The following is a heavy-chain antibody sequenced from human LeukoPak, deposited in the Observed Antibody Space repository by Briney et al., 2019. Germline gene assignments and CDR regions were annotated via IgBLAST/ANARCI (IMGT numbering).Heavy chain of an antibody. CDR2: IFYSGST. CDR3: APVSWSQYVFDP. J-gene: IGHJ5*02. V-gene: IGHV4-39*01. D-gene: IGHD4-11*01. Sequence: PSETLSLTCSVSGGSISGSIYSWGWIRQPSGKGLEWIGTIFYSGSTYYNPSLTSRVTISVDTSKNQFSLKLSSVTAADTAVYYCAPVSWSQYVFDPWGQGTLVTVSS. CDR1: GGSISGSIYS.